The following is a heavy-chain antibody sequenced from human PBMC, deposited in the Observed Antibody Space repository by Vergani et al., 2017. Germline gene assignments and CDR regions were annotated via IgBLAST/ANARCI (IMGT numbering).Heavy chain of an antibody. CDR2: IYHSGST. D-gene: IGHD3-3*01. CDR1: GGSISSSNW. J-gene: IGHJ3*02. CDR3: ARVEEPVRFLEWFFHNIDAFDI. V-gene: IGHV4-4*02. Sequence: QVQLQESGPGLVKPSGTLSLTCAVSGGSISSSNWWSWVRQPPGKGLGWIGEIYHSGSTNYNPSLKSRVTISVDKSKNQFSLKLSSVTAADTAVYYCARVEEPVRFLEWFFHNIDAFDIWGQGTMVTVSS.